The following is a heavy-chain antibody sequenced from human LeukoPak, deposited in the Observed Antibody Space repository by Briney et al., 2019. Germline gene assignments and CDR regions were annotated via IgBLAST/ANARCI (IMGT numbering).Heavy chain of an antibody. CDR1: GFTFSSYG. V-gene: IGHV3-33*06. Sequence: GRSLRLSCAASGFTFSSYGMHWVRQAPGKGLEWVAVIWYDGSNKYYADSVKGRFTISRDNSKNTLYLQMNSLRAEDTAVYYCAKEGVRITMVRGVIPTTNYYGIDVWGKGTRSPSPQ. J-gene: IGHJ6*04. CDR2: IWYDGSNK. CDR3: AKEGVRITMVRGVIPTTNYYGIDV. D-gene: IGHD3-10*01.